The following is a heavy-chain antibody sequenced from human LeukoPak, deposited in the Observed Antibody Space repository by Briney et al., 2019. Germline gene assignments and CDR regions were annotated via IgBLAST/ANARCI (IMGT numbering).Heavy chain of an antibody. CDR2: INSDGSST. J-gene: IGHJ4*02. Sequence: GGSLRLSCAASGFTVSSNYMSWVRQAPGKGLVWVSRINSDGSSTSYADSVKGRFTISRDNAKNTLYLQMNSLRAEDTAVYYCARASYDFWANFDYWGQGTLVTVSS. CDR3: ARASYDFWANFDY. D-gene: IGHD3-3*01. V-gene: IGHV3-74*01. CDR1: GFTVSSNY.